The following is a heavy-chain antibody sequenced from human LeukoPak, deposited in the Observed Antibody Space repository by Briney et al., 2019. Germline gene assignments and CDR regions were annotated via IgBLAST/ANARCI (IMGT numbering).Heavy chain of an antibody. CDR2: INHSGST. CDR3: ARGNYDFWSGYYTTYYFDY. D-gene: IGHD3-3*01. V-gene: IGHV4-34*01. CDR1: GGSISSYY. Sequence: ASETLSLTCTVSGGSISSYYWSWIRQPPGKGLEWIGEINHSGSTNYNPSLKSRVTISVDTSKNQFSLKLSSVTAADTAVYYCARGNYDFWSGYYTTYYFDYWGQGTLVTVSS. J-gene: IGHJ4*02.